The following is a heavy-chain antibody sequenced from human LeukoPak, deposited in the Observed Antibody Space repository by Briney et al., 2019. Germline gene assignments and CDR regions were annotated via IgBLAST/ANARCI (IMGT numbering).Heavy chain of an antibody. CDR3: LRRQALRGRHRAFDP. V-gene: IGHV1-69*05. D-gene: IGHD6-25*01. J-gene: IGHJ5*02. CDR2: IIPMFGTA. CDR1: GGTFSNYA. Sequence: ASVKVSCKASGGTFSNYAISWVRQAPGQGLEWLGGIIPMFGTAKYAQKFQGRVTITTAESTSTAYMELISLRFEATAVYYCLRRQALRGRHRAFDPWGQGTLVTVTS.